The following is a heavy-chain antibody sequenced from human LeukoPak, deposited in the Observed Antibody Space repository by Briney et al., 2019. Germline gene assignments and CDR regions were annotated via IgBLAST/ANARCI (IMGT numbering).Heavy chain of an antibody. V-gene: IGHV3-48*02. D-gene: IGHD3-22*01. CDR2: IIXXSHTI. CDR1: GFTFSSYS. J-gene: IGHJ4*02. Sequence: GGTLRLSCAASGFTFSSYSMNWVRQAPGKGLEWVSYIIXXSHTIYYADSVKGRFTISRDKAKNSLYLQMNSLRDEDTAVYYCARSTYYYDSSGYLYPSFFGYWGQGNPVTVSS. CDR3: ARSTYYYDSSGYLYPSFFGY.